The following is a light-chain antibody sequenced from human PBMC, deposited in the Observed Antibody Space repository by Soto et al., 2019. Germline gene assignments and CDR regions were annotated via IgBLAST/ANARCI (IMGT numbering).Light chain of an antibody. Sequence: DIQMTQSPASVSASVGDRVTITCRANQGISTWLAWFQQKPGKAPRLLIFAASSLHTGVPSRFSGSGSGTDFTLTISSLQSEDFSTYYCQQANSFPLTFGGGTKVEIK. V-gene: IGKV1-12*01. J-gene: IGKJ4*01. CDR2: AAS. CDR3: QQANSFPLT. CDR1: QGISTW.